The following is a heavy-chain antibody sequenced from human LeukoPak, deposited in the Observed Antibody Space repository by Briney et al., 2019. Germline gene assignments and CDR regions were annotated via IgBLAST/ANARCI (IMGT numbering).Heavy chain of an antibody. CDR3: ATAPHGASDYIDV. CDR2: MSVSGTI. Sequence: GGSLRLSCAASGFSLSTYSLNWVRQTPGKGPEWLSSMSVSGTIHYADSVKGRFTISRDNGRNSLFLQMNRLRAGDTGVYFCATAPHGASDYIDVWGRGTTVSVSS. D-gene: IGHD3-16*01. V-gene: IGHV3-69-1*01. J-gene: IGHJ6*03. CDR1: GFSLSTYS.